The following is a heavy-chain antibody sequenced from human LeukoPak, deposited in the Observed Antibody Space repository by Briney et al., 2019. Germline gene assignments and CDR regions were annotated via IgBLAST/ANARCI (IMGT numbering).Heavy chain of an antibody. CDR3: ARDQGSGPTGDAFDI. D-gene: IGHD6-19*01. CDR2: INPNSGGT. CDR1: GYTFTGYY. Sequence: ASVKVSCKASGYTFTGYYMHCVRQAPGQGLEWMGRINPNSGGTNYAQKFQGRVTMTRDTSISTAYMELSRLRSDDTAVYYCARDQGSGPTGDAFDIWGQGTTVTVSS. J-gene: IGHJ3*02. V-gene: IGHV1-2*06.